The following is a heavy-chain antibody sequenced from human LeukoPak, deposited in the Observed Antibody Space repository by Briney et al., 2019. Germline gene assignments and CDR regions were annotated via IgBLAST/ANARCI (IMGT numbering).Heavy chain of an antibody. J-gene: IGHJ6*03. CDR1: GFTFSSYE. V-gene: IGHV3-7*01. Sequence: QSGGSLRLSCAASGFTFSSYEMNWVRQAPGKGLEWVANIKQDGSEKYYVDSVKGRFTISRDNAKNSLYLQMNSLRAEDTAVYYCARARPLLYYMDVWGKGTTVTVSS. CDR3: ARARPLLYYMDV. D-gene: IGHD2-15*01. CDR2: IKQDGSEK.